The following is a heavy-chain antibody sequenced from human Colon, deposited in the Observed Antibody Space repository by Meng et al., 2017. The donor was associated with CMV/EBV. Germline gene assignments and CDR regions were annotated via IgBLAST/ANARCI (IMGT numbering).Heavy chain of an antibody. V-gene: IGHV4-61*08. CDR1: GGSISSGDYY. CDR2: IHYSGNT. J-gene: IGHJ5*02. D-gene: IGHD2-2*01. Sequence: SGGSISSGDYYWSWIRQPPGKGLEWIGYIHYSGNTNYNPSLKSRVTMSIDTSKNQFSLTLFSVTAADTAVYYCARDVMLPAPFFDPWGQGTLVTVSS. CDR3: ARDVMLPAPFFDP.